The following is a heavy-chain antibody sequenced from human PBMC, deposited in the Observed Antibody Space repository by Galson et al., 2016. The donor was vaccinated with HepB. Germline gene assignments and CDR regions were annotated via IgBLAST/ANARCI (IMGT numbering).Heavy chain of an antibody. D-gene: IGHD6-13*01. J-gene: IGHJ4*02. CDR2: INPSGGST. CDR1: GYTFTNSY. Sequence: SVKVSCKASGYTFTNSYTHWVRQAPGHGLEWMGIINPSGGSTTYAQKFQGRVTMTRDTSTSTVYMELRSLRSEDTAVYYCAGESGGGRSWSVDYWGQGSLVTVSS. V-gene: IGHV1-46*01. CDR3: AGESGGGRSWSVDY.